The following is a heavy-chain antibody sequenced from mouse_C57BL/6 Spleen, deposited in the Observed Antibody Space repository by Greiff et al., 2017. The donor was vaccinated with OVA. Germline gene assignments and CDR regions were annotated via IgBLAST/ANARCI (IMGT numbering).Heavy chain of an antibody. CDR2: INPSSGYT. CDR3: EREGLGDAMDY. Sequence: QVQLQQSGAELAKPGASVKLSCKASGYTFTSYWMHWVKQRPGQGLEWIGYINPSSGYTKYNQKFKDKATLTADQSSSTAYMQLSSLTYEDSAVYYCEREGLGDAMDYWGQGTSVTVSS. CDR1: GYTFTSYW. V-gene: IGHV1-7*01. J-gene: IGHJ4*01. D-gene: IGHD2-2*01.